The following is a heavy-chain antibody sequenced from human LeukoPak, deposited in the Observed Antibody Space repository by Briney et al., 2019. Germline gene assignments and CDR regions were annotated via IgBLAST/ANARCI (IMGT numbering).Heavy chain of an antibody. Sequence: GASVKVSCKASGYTFTNYYIHWVRQAPGQGLEWMGLINPRDGSTTYAQRFQGRATMTRETSTSTVYMDLSNLRSDDTAVYYCAKSYGSGRAHDFWGQGTLVTVSS. D-gene: IGHD3-10*01. J-gene: IGHJ4*02. CDR3: AKSYGSGRAHDF. CDR1: GYTFTNYY. CDR2: INPRDGST. V-gene: IGHV1-46*01.